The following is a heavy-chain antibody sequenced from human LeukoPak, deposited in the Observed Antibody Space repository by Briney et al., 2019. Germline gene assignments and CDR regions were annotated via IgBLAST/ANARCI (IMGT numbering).Heavy chain of an antibody. CDR1: GFTFSRNA. D-gene: IGHD3-3*01. Sequence: GGSLRLSCAASGFTFSRNAMSWVRQAPGKGLEWVSAISGGGGSTYYADPVKGRFTISRDNSKNTLCLQMNSLRAEDTAVYYCAKFPKSESYFDYWGQGTLVTVSS. CDR2: ISGGGGST. J-gene: IGHJ4*02. CDR3: AKFPKSESYFDY. V-gene: IGHV3-23*01.